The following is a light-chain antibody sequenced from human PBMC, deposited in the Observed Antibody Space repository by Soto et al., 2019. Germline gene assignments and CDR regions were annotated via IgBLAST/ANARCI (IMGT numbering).Light chain of an antibody. CDR2: GAS. CDR3: QQYGSSPLMYT. J-gene: IGKJ2*01. Sequence: EIVLTQSPGTLSLSPGERATLSCRASQSISSTYLSWYQQKPGQAPRLLIYGASTRATGIPDRFSGSGSGTDFTLTISRLEPEDFVVYYCQQYGSSPLMYTFGQGTKLEIQ. V-gene: IGKV3-20*01. CDR1: QSISSTY.